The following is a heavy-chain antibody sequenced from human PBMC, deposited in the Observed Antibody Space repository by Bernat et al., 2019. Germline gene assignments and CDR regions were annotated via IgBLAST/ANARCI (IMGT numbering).Heavy chain of an antibody. J-gene: IGHJ4*02. V-gene: IGHV3-74*01. CDR2: INSDGRGT. CDR1: GFTFSSYW. CDR3: ARGDGYNLPPYYCCDD. Sequence: EVQLVESGGGLVQPGGSLRLSCAASGFTFSSYWMHWVRQAPGKGLVWVSRINSDGRGTSYADSVKGRFTISRDNAKNTLYLQMNGLRAEDTAVYYCARGDGYNLPPYYCCDDWGQGTLVTVSS. D-gene: IGHD5-24*01.